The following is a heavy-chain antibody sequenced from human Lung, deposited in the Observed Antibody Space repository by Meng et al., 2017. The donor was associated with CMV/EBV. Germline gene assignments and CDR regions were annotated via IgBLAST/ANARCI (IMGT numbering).Heavy chain of an antibody. J-gene: IGHJ4*02. CDR2: IRHDASNK. D-gene: IGHD3-16*01. CDR1: GFAFDTYG. V-gene: IGHV3-30*02. Sequence: GGSXRLXCAASGFAFDTYGMHWVRQAPGKRLEWVAFIRHDASNKFYGDSVRGRFTISRDNSKNTLYLQMNSLRAEETAMYYCAKDQLLFGGPNAYFDDWGQGKXVTVSS. CDR3: AKDQLLFGGPNAYFDD.